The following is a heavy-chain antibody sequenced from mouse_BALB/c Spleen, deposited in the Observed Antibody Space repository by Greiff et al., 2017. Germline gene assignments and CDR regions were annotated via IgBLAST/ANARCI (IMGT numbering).Heavy chain of an antibody. CDR2: IDPANGNT. CDR1: GFNIKDTY. J-gene: IGHJ2*01. V-gene: IGHV14-3*02. D-gene: IGHD1-1*01. Sequence: VQLQPSGAELVKPGASVQLSCTASGFNIKDTYMHWVKQRPEQGLEWIGRIDPANGNTKYDPKFQGKATITADTSSHTAYLHLSSLTSEDTAVYDCALHYYGSSYYFDYWGQGTTLTVSS. CDR3: ALHYYGSSYYFDY.